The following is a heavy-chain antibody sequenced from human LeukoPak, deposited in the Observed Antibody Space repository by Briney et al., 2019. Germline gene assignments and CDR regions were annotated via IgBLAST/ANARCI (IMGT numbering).Heavy chain of an antibody. CDR2: IKQDGSEK. J-gene: IGHJ4*02. V-gene: IGHV3-7*01. CDR1: GFTFSSYW. Sequence: GGSLRLSCAASGFTFSSYWMSWVRQAPGKGLEWVANIKQDGSEKYYVDSVKGRFTISRDNAKNSLYLQVNSLRAEDTAVYYCARVWYYDSSGYPRRYFDYWGQGTLVTVSS. D-gene: IGHD3-22*01. CDR3: ARVWYYDSSGYPRRYFDY.